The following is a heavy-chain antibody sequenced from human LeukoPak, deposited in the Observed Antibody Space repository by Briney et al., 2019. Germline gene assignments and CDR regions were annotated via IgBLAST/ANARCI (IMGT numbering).Heavy chain of an antibody. D-gene: IGHD3-10*01. Sequence: GRSLRLSCAASGFTFSSYAMHWVRQAPGKGLEWVAVISYDGSNKYYADSVKGRFTISRDNSKNTLYLQMNSLRAEDTAVYYCAKASYGSGSYYTLGFDYWGQGALVTVSS. CDR3: AKASYGSGSYYTLGFDY. CDR1: GFTFSSYA. CDR2: ISYDGSNK. V-gene: IGHV3-30-3*01. J-gene: IGHJ4*02.